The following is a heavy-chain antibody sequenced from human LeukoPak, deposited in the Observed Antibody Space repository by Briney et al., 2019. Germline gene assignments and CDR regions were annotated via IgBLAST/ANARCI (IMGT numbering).Heavy chain of an antibody. V-gene: IGHV3-30-3*01. CDR3: ARRRHYDFWSGETNWFDP. CDR2: ISYDGSNK. CDR1: GFTFSSYA. Sequence: GRSLRLSCAASGFTFSSYAMHWVRQAPGKGLEWVAVISYDGSNKYYADSVKGRFTISRDNSKNTLYLQMNSLRAEDTAVYYCARRRHYDFWSGETNWFDPWGQGTLVTVSS. D-gene: IGHD3-3*01. J-gene: IGHJ5*02.